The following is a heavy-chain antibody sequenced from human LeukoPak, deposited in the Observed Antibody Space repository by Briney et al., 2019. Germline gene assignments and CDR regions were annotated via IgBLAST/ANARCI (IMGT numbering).Heavy chain of an antibody. V-gene: IGHV3-23*01. CDR3: ASLKNSYDSSGYLVTDAFDI. Sequence: GGSLRLSCAASGFTFSNYAMSWVRQAPGKGLEWVSAISGSASSTYYADSVKGRFTISRDNSKNTLYLQMNSLRADDTAVYYCASLKNSYDSSGYLVTDAFDIWGQGTMVTVSS. CDR1: GFTFSNYA. D-gene: IGHD3-22*01. CDR2: ISGSASST. J-gene: IGHJ3*02.